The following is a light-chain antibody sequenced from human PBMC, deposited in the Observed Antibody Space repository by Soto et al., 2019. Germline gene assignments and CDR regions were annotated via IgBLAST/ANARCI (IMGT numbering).Light chain of an antibody. CDR1: QSIGST. CDR2: GAS. J-gene: IGKJ4*01. CDR3: QHYANWPLT. V-gene: IGKV3-15*01. Sequence: EIVLTQSPDTLSLSPGERATLSCRASQSIGSTLAWYQQKPGQTPRLLIYGASTRATGVPARFSGSGSGTDFTLTINSLQSEDFAVYYCQHYANWPLTFGGGTKVESK.